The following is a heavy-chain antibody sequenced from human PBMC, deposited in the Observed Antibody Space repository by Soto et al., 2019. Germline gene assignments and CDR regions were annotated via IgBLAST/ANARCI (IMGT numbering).Heavy chain of an antibody. CDR2: ISAGNGNT. V-gene: IGHV1-3*01. Sequence: ASVKVSCKASGYTFTSYAMHWVRQAPGQRLEWMGWISAGNGNTKYSQKFQGRVTITRDTSASTAYMELSSLRSEDTAVYYCARDTVGATSNWFDPWGQGTLVTVSS. J-gene: IGHJ5*02. CDR1: GYTFTSYA. CDR3: ARDTVGATSNWFDP. D-gene: IGHD1-26*01.